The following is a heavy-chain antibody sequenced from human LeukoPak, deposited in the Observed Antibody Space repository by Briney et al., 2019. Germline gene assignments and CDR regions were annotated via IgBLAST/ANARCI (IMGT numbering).Heavy chain of an antibody. CDR1: GFTFSSYA. Sequence: GSLLLSCAASGFTFSSYAMSWVRQAPGKGLEWVSAISGSGGSTYYADSVKGRFTISRDNSKNTLYLQMNSLRAEDTAVYYCAKDPLSRGSGSYPTYWGQGTLVTVSS. CDR3: AKDPLSRGSGSYPTY. CDR2: ISGSGGST. V-gene: IGHV3-23*01. J-gene: IGHJ4*02. D-gene: IGHD3-10*01.